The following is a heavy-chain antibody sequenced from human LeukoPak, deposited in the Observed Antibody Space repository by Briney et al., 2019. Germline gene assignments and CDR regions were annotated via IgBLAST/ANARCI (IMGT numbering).Heavy chain of an antibody. D-gene: IGHD1-26*01. CDR2: ISGRSSII. V-gene: IGHV3-48*04. J-gene: IGHJ4*02. CDR1: GFTFSSYS. Sequence: PGGSLRLSCAASGFTFSSYSMSWVRQAPGKGPEWVSYISGRSSIIYYADSVKGRFTISRDNAKNSLYLQMNSLKAEDTAVYYCARYSGSYEHDYWGQGTLVTVSS. CDR3: ARYSGSYEHDY.